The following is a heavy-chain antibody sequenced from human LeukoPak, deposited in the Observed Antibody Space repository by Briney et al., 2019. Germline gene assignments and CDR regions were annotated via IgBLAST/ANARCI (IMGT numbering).Heavy chain of an antibody. V-gene: IGHV3-7*01. J-gene: IGHJ4*02. D-gene: IGHD4-23*01. CDR1: GFSFRNYW. Sequence: GGSLRLSCAGSGFSFRNYWMAWVRQAPGMGLEWVAHIKEDGTQKYYVESMKGRLTISKDDAKNALFLQMNSLRDEDTAVYYCARGGWELDYWGQGTLVTVSS. CDR3: ARGGWELDY. CDR2: IKEDGTQK.